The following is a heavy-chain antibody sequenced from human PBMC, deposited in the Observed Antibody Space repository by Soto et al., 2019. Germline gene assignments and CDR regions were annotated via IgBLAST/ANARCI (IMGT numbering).Heavy chain of an antibody. CDR1: GFSLSTSGVG. J-gene: IGHJ5*02. CDR2: IYWNDDK. D-gene: IGHD2-15*01. CDR3: AHRRVDCSGGSCSSLNWFDP. V-gene: IGHV2-5*01. Sequence: QITLKESGPTLVKPTQTLTLTCTFSGFSLSTSGVGVGWIRQPPGKALEWLALIYWNDDKRYSPSLKSRLTITKDASKHQEVLTMTNMDPVETATYYCAHRRVDCSGGSCSSLNWFDPWGQGTLVTVSS.